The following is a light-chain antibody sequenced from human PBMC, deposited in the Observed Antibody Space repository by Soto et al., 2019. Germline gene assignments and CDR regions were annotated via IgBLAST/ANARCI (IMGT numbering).Light chain of an antibody. CDR3: QQFHNYLFT. J-gene: IGKJ3*01. V-gene: IGKV1D-13*01. CDR1: QGINSA. Sequence: AIQLTQSPSSLSASVGDRVTITCRASQGINSALAWYQQKPGKAPKVLIHDASSLEIGVPSRFSGSGSGTDFTLTIISLQPEDFATYFCQQFHNYLFTFGPGTKVDIK. CDR2: DAS.